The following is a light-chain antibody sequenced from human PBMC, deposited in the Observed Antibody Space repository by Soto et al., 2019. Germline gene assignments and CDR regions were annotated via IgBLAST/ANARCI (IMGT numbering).Light chain of an antibody. V-gene: IGLV2-11*01. CDR1: SSDIGAYDY. CDR2: EVT. CDR3: CSYAGIYTVL. J-gene: IGLJ2*01. Sequence: QSALTQPASLSGSPGQSITISCTGTSSDIGAYDYVSWFQQHPGKAPKLMISEVTKRPSGVPDRFSGSKSDNTASLTISGLQAEDEADYYCCSYAGIYTVLFGGGTKLTVL.